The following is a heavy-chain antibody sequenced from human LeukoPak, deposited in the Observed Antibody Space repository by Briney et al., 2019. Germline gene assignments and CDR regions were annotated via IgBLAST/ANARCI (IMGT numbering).Heavy chain of an antibody. CDR2: IYSGDNT. V-gene: IGHV3-66*01. CDR3: ARDYYDILTANRQTKSSYFDY. Sequence: GGSLRLSCVASGFTVSSNYMSWVRQAPGKGLERGSVIYSGDNTCYVDSVKGRFTISRDSSKNTLYLQMNSLRAEDTAVYYCARDYYDILTANRQTKSSYFDYWGQGTLVTVSS. D-gene: IGHD3-9*01. CDR1: GFTVSSNY. J-gene: IGHJ4*02.